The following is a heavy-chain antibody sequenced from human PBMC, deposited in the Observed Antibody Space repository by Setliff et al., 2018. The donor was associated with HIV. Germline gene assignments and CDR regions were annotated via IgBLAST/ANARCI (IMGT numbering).Heavy chain of an antibody. CDR1: GDSITNDDYY. D-gene: IGHD2-2*02. V-gene: IGHV4-39*01. CDR3: ARYTSKLDWFDP. Sequence: SETLSLTCTVSGDSITNDDYYWGWIRQPPGKGLEWIAIIHYNGRTYYDPSLKSRVTISVDTSKTQFYLKLRSVTVSDTAVYYCARYTSKLDWFDPWGQGTLVTVSS. CDR2: IHYNGRT. J-gene: IGHJ5*02.